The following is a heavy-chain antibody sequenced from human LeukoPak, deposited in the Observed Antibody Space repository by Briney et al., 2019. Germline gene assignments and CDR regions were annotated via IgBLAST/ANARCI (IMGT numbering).Heavy chain of an antibody. V-gene: IGHV3-53*01. CDR1: GFTVSSNY. D-gene: IGHD3-9*01. J-gene: IGHJ6*02. CDR3: ARDGSSRVLRYFDWLLYGMDV. CDR2: IYSGSST. Sequence: PGGSLRLSCAASGFTVSSNYMSWVRQAPGKGLEWVSVIYSGSSTYYADSVKGRFTISRDNSKNTLYLQMNSLRAEDTAVYYCARDGSSRVLRYFDWLLYGMDVWGQGTTVTVSS.